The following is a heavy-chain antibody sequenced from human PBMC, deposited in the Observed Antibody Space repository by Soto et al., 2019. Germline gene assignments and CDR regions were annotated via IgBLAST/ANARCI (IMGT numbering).Heavy chain of an antibody. CDR2: ISAYNGNT. Sequence: GASVKVSCKASGYTFTSYGISWVRQAPGQGLEWMGWISAYNGNTNYAQKLQGRVTMTTDTSTSTGYMELRSLRSDDTAVYYCARDSNVLTGTTSDPDAFDIWGQGTMVTVSS. CDR1: GYTFTSYG. J-gene: IGHJ3*02. V-gene: IGHV1-18*04. CDR3: ARDSNVLTGTTSDPDAFDI. D-gene: IGHD1-7*01.